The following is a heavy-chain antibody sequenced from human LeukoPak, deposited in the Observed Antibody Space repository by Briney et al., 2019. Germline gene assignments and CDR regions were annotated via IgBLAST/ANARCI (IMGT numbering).Heavy chain of an antibody. J-gene: IGHJ4*02. D-gene: IGHD3-10*01. CDR2: FYTSGST. V-gene: IGHV4-61*02. CDR1: GGSISSGSYY. CDR3: ARESLWFGELLVFDY. Sequence: PSETLSLTCTVSGGSISSGSYYWSWIRQPAGKGLEWIGRFYTSGSTNYNPSLKSRVTISVDTSKNQFSLKLSSVTAADTAVYYCARESLWFGELLVFDYWGQGTLVTVSS.